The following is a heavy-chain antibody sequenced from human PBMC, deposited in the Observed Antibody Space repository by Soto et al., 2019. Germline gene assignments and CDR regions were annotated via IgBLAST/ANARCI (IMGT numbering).Heavy chain of an antibody. Sequence: ETLSLTCTVSGGSISSYYWGLLRQPPGKGLERIGYIYYSGSTNYNPSLKSRVTISVDTSKNQFSLKLSSVTAADTAVYYCARGYYGSGSYTPDSWGQGTLVTVSS. CDR2: IYYSGST. V-gene: IGHV4-59*01. CDR1: GGSISSYY. CDR3: ARGYYGSGSYTPDS. J-gene: IGHJ4*02. D-gene: IGHD3-10*01.